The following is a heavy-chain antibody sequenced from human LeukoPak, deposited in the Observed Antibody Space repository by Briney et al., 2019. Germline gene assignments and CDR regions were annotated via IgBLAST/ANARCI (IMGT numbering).Heavy chain of an antibody. CDR2: INPNSGGT. V-gene: IGHV1-2*02. J-gene: IGHJ1*01. Sequence: ASVKVSCKASASTFTDYYIHWVRQAPGQGLEWMGWINPNSGGTNYAQKFQGRVTMTRDTSISTAYMELSRLRSDDTAVYYCAREYYDFWSGYYTGRYFQHWGQGTLVTVSS. CDR3: AREYYDFWSGYYTGRYFQH. CDR1: ASTFTDYY. D-gene: IGHD3-3*01.